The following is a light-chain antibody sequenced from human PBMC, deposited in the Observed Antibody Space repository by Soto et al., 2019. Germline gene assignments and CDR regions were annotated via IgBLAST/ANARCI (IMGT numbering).Light chain of an antibody. CDR2: SRN. CDR3: ETWDYSLTGVV. J-gene: IGLJ3*02. CDR1: SSNIGSNI. Sequence: QSVLTQPPSASGTPGKRVTISCSGSSSNIGSNIVNWYQQLPGTAPKLLIYSRNQRPSGVPDRFSASKSGTSASLAISGLQSEDEADYYCETWDYSLTGVVFGGGTKVTVL. V-gene: IGLV1-44*01.